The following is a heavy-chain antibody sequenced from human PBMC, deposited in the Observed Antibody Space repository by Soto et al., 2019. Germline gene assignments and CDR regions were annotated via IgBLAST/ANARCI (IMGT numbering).Heavy chain of an antibody. Sequence: SETLSLTCTVSGGSISSYYWSWIRQPPGKGLEWIGYIYYSGSTNYNPSLKSRVTISVDTSKNQFSLKLSSVTAADTAVYYCARGTYASGYDEGEYYYYYMDVWGKGTTVTVSS. J-gene: IGHJ6*03. CDR3: ARGTYASGYDEGEYYYYYMDV. V-gene: IGHV4-59*01. D-gene: IGHD5-12*01. CDR1: GGSISSYY. CDR2: IYYSGST.